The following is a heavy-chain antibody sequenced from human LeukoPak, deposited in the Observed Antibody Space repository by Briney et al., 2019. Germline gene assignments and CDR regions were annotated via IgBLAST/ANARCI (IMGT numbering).Heavy chain of an antibody. D-gene: IGHD6-13*01. Sequence: SVKVSCKASGGTFSSYAISWVRQAPGQGLEWMGGIIPIFGTANYAQKFQGRITITTEESTSTAYMELSSLRSEDTAVYYCARAAGVYYYYYMDVWGKGTTVTVSS. J-gene: IGHJ6*03. CDR1: GGTFSSYA. CDR2: IIPIFGTA. V-gene: IGHV1-69*05. CDR3: ARAAGVYYYYYMDV.